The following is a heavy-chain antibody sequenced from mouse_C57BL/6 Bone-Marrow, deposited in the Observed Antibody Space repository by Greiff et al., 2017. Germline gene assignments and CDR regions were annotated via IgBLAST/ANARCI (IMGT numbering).Heavy chain of an antibody. Sequence: EVQLVESGGDLVKPGGSLKLSCAASGFTFSSYGMSWVRQTPDKRLEWVATISSGGSYPYYPDSVKGRFTISRDNAKNTLYLQMSSLKSEDTAMYYCARQDSSDAMDYWGQGTSVTVSS. V-gene: IGHV5-6*01. CDR2: ISSGGSYP. CDR1: GFTFSSYG. J-gene: IGHJ4*01. D-gene: IGHD3-2*02. CDR3: ARQDSSDAMDY.